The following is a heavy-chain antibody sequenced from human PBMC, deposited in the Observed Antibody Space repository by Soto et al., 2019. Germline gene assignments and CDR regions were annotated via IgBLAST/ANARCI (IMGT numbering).Heavy chain of an antibody. Sequence: QLQLVQSGTELKKPGSSVKVSCKDSGGSFSTYSITWVRQAPGQGPEWMGRIIPMLDITDYAQKFQGRVTITADKSTSTAYMELIRLTSEDTAVYYCAQDVGDLGQGTLVTVSS. CDR3: AQDVGD. CDR2: IIPMLDIT. V-gene: IGHV1-69*04. D-gene: IGHD1-26*01. CDR1: GGSFSTYS. J-gene: IGHJ1*01.